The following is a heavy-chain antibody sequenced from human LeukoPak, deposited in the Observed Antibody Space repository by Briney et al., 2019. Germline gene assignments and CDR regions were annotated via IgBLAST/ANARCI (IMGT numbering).Heavy chain of an antibody. CDR2: IYYSGST. CDR3: VRAPVVGGHYWFFDL. D-gene: IGHD2-15*01. J-gene: IGHJ2*01. V-gene: IGHV4-59*01. Sequence: PSETLSLTCTVPGDSISGYYWSWIRQPPGKGLEWIGNIYYSGSTNYNPSLKSRVTISVDTSKNQFSLRLTSVTSADTAVYYCVRAPVVGGHYWFFDLWGRGTLVTVSS. CDR1: GDSISGYY.